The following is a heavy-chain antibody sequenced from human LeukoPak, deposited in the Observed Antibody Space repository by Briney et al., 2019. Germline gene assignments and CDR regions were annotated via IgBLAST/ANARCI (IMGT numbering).Heavy chain of an antibody. V-gene: IGHV1-3*01. CDR1: GGTFSSYA. D-gene: IGHD3-22*01. CDR2: INAGNGNT. CDR3: ARSVYRSSGSSYLFDY. J-gene: IGHJ4*02. Sequence: ASVKVSCKASGGTFSSYAISWVRQAPGQGLEWMGWINAGNGNTKYSQKFQGRVTITRDTSASTAYMELSSLRSEDTAVYYCARSVYRSSGSSYLFDYWGQGTLVTVSS.